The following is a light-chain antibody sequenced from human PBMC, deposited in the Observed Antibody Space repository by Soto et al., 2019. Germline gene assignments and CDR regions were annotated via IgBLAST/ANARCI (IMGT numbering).Light chain of an antibody. V-gene: IGKV3-20*01. J-gene: IGKJ1*01. CDR3: QHYVNSPRT. CDR2: GAS. CDR1: QSIYSNY. Sequence: EIVLTQSPGTLSLSPGERATLSCRASQSIYSNYLAWYQQKPGQAPRLLIYGASTRITGIPDRFSGSGSVTDFTLTISRLEPEDFAVYYCQHYVNSPRTFGQGTKVEIK.